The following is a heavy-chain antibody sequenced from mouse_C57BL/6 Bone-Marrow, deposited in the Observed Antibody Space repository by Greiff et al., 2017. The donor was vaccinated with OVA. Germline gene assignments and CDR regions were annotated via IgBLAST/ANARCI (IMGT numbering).Heavy chain of an antibody. V-gene: IGHV1-80*01. Sequence: VKVVESGAELVKPGASVKISCKASGYAFSSYWMNWVKQRPGKGLEWIGQIYPGDGDTNYNGKFKGKATLTADKSSSTAYMQLSSLTSEDSAVYFCARSRDGYYPYYFDYWGQGTTLTVSS. D-gene: IGHD2-3*01. J-gene: IGHJ2*01. CDR1: GYAFSSYW. CDR3: ARSRDGYYPYYFDY. CDR2: IYPGDGDT.